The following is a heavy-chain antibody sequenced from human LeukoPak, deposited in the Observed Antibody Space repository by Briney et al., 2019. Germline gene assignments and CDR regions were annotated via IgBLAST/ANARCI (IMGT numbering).Heavy chain of an antibody. CDR2: ISAYNGNT. CDR1: GYTFTSYG. CDR3: ARGSENNFDSSGPIGF. Sequence: ASVKVSCKASGYTFTSYGISWVRQAPGQGLEWMGWISAYNGNTNYAQKLQGRVTMTTDTSTSTAYMELRSLRSDDTAVYYCARGSENNFDSSGPIGFWGQGTLVTVSS. D-gene: IGHD3-22*01. J-gene: IGHJ4*02. V-gene: IGHV1-18*01.